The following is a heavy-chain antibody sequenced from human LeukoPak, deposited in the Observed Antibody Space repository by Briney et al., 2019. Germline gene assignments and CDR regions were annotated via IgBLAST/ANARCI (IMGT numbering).Heavy chain of an antibody. CDR1: GYTLTELS. Sequence: ASVKVSCKVSGYTLTELSMHWVRQAPGKGLEWMGGFGPEDGETIYAQKFQGRVTMTEDTSTDTAYMELSSLRSEDTAVYYCATGGAYYYDSSGYKDYWGQGTLVTVSS. CDR2: FGPEDGET. D-gene: IGHD3-22*01. CDR3: ATGGAYYYDSSGYKDY. J-gene: IGHJ4*02. V-gene: IGHV1-24*01.